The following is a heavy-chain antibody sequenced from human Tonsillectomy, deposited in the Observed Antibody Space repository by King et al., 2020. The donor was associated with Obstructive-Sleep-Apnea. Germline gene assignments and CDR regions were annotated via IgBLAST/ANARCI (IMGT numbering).Heavy chain of an antibody. D-gene: IGHD5-18*01. V-gene: IGHV1-2*02. CDR3: ALWLSGYFDF. Sequence: QLVQSGAEVKKPGASVKVSCKASGYTFTDYYMHWVRQAPGQGLEWMGWINPNSGDTNYAQKFQGRVTMTRDTSISTAHMELSRLRSADTAVYYCALWLSGYFDFWGQGTLVTVSS. CDR1: GYTFTDYY. J-gene: IGHJ4*02. CDR2: INPNSGDT.